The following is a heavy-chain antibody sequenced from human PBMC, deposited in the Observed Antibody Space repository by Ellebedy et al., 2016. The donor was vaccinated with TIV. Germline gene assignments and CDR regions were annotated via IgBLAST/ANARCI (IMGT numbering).Heavy chain of an antibody. V-gene: IGHV3-7*03. J-gene: IGHJ4*02. D-gene: IGHD6-19*01. CDR3: ARDGSHTSGWYCDY. CDR2: IRQDGRRV. Sequence: GESLKISCAASGFTFSSYWMTWVRQAPGKGLEWVANIRQDGRRVNYVDSVKGRFTISRDNAKNSLHLQMNGLRAEDTAVYYCARDGSHTSGWYCDYWGQGTQVTVSS. CDR1: GFTFSSYW.